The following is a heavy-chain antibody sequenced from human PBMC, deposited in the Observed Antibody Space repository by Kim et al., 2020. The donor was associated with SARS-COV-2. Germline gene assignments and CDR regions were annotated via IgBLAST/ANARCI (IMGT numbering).Heavy chain of an antibody. V-gene: IGHV3-13*01. J-gene: IGHJ6*02. CDR2: IGTAGDT. Sequence: GGSLRLSCAASGFTFSSYDMHWVRQATGKGLEWVSAIGTAGDTYYPGSVKGRFTISRENAKNSLYLQMNSLRAGDTAVYYCARVRLWGSGYYGMDVWGQGTTVTVSS. D-gene: IGHD7-27*01. CDR3: ARVRLWGSGYYGMDV. CDR1: GFTFSSYD.